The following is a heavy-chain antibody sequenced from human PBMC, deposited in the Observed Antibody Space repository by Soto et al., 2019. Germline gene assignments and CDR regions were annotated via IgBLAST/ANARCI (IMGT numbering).Heavy chain of an antibody. CDR2: ISYDGSNK. D-gene: IGHD3-3*01. V-gene: IGHV3-30*03. Sequence: PGGSLRLSCAASGFTFSSYGMHWVRQAPGKGLEWVAVISYDGSNKYYADSVKGRFTISRDNSKNTLYLQMNSLRPEDTAIYYCAADAHRDDFWSSYPYYYYSMDVWGQGTTVTVSS. J-gene: IGHJ6*02. CDR1: GFTFSSYG. CDR3: AADAHRDDFWSSYPYYYYSMDV.